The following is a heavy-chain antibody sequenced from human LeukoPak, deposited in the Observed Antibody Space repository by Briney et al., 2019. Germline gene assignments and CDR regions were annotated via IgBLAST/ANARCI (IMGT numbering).Heavy chain of an antibody. J-gene: IGHJ5*02. V-gene: IGHV4-61*02. CDR2: IYTSGSI. CDR1: GGSIISANYY. D-gene: IGHD2-15*01. CDR3: ARYCSGGRCSST. Sequence: SQTLSLTCTVSGGSIISANYYWSWIRQPAGKRLEWIGRIYTSGSIDYNPSLKSRVIISVDTSKNQFSLNLSSVTAADTAVYYCARYCSGGRCSSTWGQGTLVTVSS.